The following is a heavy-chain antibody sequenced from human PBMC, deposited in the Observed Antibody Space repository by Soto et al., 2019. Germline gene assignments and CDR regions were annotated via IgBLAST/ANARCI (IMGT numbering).Heavy chain of an antibody. CDR1: GYTFANYG. J-gene: IGHJ6*04. CDR3: GRDARGGNDHPKNYFYGVDV. Sequence: QVQLVQSGAEVKKPGASVKVSCQASGYTFANYGISWVRQAPGQGPEWMGWINVYNGETKYADNLEGRNTQTPDPSTSTAYMDWRSLRSDDPAFYYCGRDARGGNDHPKNYFYGVDVGGKGTTVIVPS. CDR2: INVYNGET. V-gene: IGHV1-18*01. D-gene: IGHD1-1*01.